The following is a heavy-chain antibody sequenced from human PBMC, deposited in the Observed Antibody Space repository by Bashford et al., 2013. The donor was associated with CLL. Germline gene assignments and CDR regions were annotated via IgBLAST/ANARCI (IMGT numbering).Heavy chain of an antibody. CDR3: ARDRGWRGPPRKRCFDI. V-gene: IGHV3-66*03. CDR2: IYSCGST. D-gene: IGHD3-3*01. CDR1: GFTVSSNY. J-gene: IGHJ3*02. Sequence: GGSLRLSCAASGFTVSSNYMSWVRQAPGKGLEWVSVIYSCGSTYYADSVKGRFTISRDNSKNTLYLQMNSLRAEDTAVYYCARDRGWRGPPRKRCFDIVGQGQWYTVS.